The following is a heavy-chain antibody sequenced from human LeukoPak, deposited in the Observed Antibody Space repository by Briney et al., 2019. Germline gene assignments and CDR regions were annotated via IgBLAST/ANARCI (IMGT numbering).Heavy chain of an antibody. CDR3: ASVYFGDLWGYFDS. D-gene: IGHD3-10*01. V-gene: IGHV4-38-2*02. CDR1: GNSISSGYY. J-gene: IGHJ4*02. Sequence: SETLSLTCTVSGNSISSGYYWGWIRQPPGKGLEWIGIIYHTGTTYYNSSLKSRVTISVDTSKNQFSLKLNFVTAADTAVYFCASVYFGDLWGYFDSWGQGTLVTVSS. CDR2: IYHTGTT.